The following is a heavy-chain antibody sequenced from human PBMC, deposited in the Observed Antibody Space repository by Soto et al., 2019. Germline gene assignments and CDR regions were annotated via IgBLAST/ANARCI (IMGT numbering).Heavy chain of an antibody. D-gene: IGHD6-13*01. CDR3: ARSSYSSTWGGRFDP. Sequence: QVQLVQSGAEVKKPGASVKVSCKASGYTFTSYAIIWVRQAPGQGLEWMGWISAYNGNTNYAQKLQGRATMTTDTSTNTAYMELRSLRSDDTAVYYCARSSYSSTWGGRFDPWGQGTLVTVSS. J-gene: IGHJ5*02. CDR1: GYTFTSYA. V-gene: IGHV1-18*01. CDR2: ISAYNGNT.